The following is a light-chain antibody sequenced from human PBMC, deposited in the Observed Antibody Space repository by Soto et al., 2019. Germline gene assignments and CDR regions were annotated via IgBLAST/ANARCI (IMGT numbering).Light chain of an antibody. J-gene: IGLJ3*02. CDR2: EVS. V-gene: IGLV2-8*01. CDR3: SSYAGSNTVL. Sequence: QSVLTQPPSASGSPGQSVTISCTGSSSDVGGYNYVSWYQQRPGQAPKIMIYEVSERPSGVPDRFSGSKSGNTASLTVSGLQAEDEGDYYCSSYAGSNTVLFGGGTKVTVL. CDR1: SSDVGGYNY.